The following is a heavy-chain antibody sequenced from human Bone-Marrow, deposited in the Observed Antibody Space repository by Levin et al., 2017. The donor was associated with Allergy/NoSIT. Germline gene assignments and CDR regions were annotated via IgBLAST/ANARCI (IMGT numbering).Heavy chain of an antibody. J-gene: IGHJ4*02. CDR2: INHSGST. CDR3: ARAYYDFWSGYYTLLSTHDVYYFDY. CDR1: GGSFSGYY. D-gene: IGHD3-3*01. V-gene: IGHV4-34*01. Sequence: PSETLSLTCAVYGGSFSGYYWSWIRQPPGKGLEWIGEINHSGSTNYNPSLKSRVTISVDTSKNQFSLKLSSVTAADTAVYYCARAYYDFWSGYYTLLSTHDVYYFDYWGQGTLVTVSS.